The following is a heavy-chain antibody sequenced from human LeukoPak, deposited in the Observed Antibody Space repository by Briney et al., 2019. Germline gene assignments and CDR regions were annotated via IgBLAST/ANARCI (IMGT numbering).Heavy chain of an antibody. CDR3: ARDRGYSGNGAFDI. CDR2: INPNSGGT. CDR1: GYTFTGYY. V-gene: IGHV1-2*06. Sequence: ASVKVSCKASGYTFTGYYTHWVRQAPGQGLEWMGRINPNSGGTNYAQKFQGRVTMTRDTSISTAYMELSRLRSDDTAVYYRARDRGYSGNGAFDIWGQGTMVTVSS. D-gene: IGHD5-12*01. J-gene: IGHJ3*02.